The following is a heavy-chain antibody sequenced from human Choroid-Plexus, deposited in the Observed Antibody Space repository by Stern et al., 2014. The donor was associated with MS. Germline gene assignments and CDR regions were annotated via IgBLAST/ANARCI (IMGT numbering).Heavy chain of an antibody. J-gene: IGHJ4*02. D-gene: IGHD2/OR15-2a*01. Sequence: VQLVESGGGVVQPGRPLRLSCAASGFSFSSFGMHWVRQAPGKGLEWVALIAYDGSKDYADSVKGRVAISRDNTKNTLYLQMNSLRAEDTAVYYCAKERQYLTFFFDFWGQGSLVTVSS. CDR2: IAYDGSK. CDR3: AKERQYLTFFFDF. CDR1: GFSFSSFG. V-gene: IGHV3-30*18.